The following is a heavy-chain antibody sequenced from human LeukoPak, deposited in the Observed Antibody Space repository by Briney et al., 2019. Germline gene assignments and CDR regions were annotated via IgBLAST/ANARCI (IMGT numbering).Heavy chain of an antibody. Sequence: PSETLSLTCTVSGGSISSYYWSWIRQPPGKGLEWIGYIYYSGSTNYNPSLKSRATISVDTSKNQFSLKLSSVTAADTAVYYCARDATQLGGRFDYWGQGTLVTVSS. CDR2: IYYSGST. J-gene: IGHJ4*02. D-gene: IGHD5-18*01. CDR1: GGSISSYY. V-gene: IGHV4-59*01. CDR3: ARDATQLGGRFDY.